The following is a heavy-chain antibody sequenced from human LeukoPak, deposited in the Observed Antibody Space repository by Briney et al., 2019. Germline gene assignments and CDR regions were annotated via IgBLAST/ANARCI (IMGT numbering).Heavy chain of an antibody. D-gene: IGHD2-2*02. CDR3: ARYCRSTSCYSYYYGMDV. V-gene: IGHV3-7*05. Sequence: GGSLRLSCAASGFTFSSYWMTWVRQAPGKGLEWVAKIKQDGSEKYYVDSVKGRFTISRDNAKNSLYLQMNSLGAEDTAVYYCARYCRSTSCYSYYYGMDVWGQGTTVTVSS. CDR1: GFTFSSYW. CDR2: IKQDGSEK. J-gene: IGHJ6*02.